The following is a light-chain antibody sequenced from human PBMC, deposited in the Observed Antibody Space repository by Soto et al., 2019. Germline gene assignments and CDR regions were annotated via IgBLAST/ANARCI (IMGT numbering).Light chain of an antibody. CDR3: CSYAATNTFL. Sequence: QSVLTQSRSVSGSPGQSVTISCTGTSSDIGDYHYVSWYQQHPGKAPQLIIYDVTKRPSGVPDRFSGSKSGNTASLTISGLQIDDEAAYYCCSYAATNTFLFGSGTKVTVL. CDR2: DVT. V-gene: IGLV2-11*01. J-gene: IGLJ1*01. CDR1: SSDIGDYHY.